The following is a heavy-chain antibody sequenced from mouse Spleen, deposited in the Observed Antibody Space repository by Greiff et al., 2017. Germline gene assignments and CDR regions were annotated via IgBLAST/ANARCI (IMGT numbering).Heavy chain of an antibody. J-gene: IGHJ2*01. Sequence: QVKLMESGAELARPGASVKLSCKASGYTFTSYGISWVKQRTGQGLEWIGEIYPRSGNTYYNEKFKGKATLTADKSSSTAYMELRSLTSEDSAVYFCARADPYYFDYWGQGTTLTVSS. CDR3: ARADPYYFDY. V-gene: IGHV1-81*01. CDR2: IYPRSGNT. CDR1: GYTFTSYG.